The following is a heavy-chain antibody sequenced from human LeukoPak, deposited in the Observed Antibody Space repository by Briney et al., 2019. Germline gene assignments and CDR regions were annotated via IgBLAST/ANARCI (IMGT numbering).Heavy chain of an antibody. V-gene: IGHV3-23*01. CDR2: ISGSGGST. CDR3: ARDAYLSITSYYDSSGYSDY. J-gene: IGHJ4*02. D-gene: IGHD3-22*01. Sequence: PGGSLRLSCAASGFTFSSYEMNWVRQAPGKGLEWVSAISGSGGSTYYADSVKGRFTISRDNSKNTLYLQMNSLRAEDTAVYYCARDAYLSITSYYDSSGYSDYWGQGTLVTVSS. CDR1: GFTFSSYE.